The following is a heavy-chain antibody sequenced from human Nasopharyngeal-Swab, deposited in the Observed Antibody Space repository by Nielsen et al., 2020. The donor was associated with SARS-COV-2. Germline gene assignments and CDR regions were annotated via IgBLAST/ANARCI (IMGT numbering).Heavy chain of an antibody. CDR2: INHSGST. CDR3: ARIEDCSSTSCYDYFDY. J-gene: IGHJ4*02. D-gene: IGHD2-2*01. V-gene: IGHV4-34*01. Sequence: PGKGLEWIGEINHSGSTNYNPSLKSRVIISVDTSKNQFSLKLSSVTAADTAVYYCARIEDCSSTSCYDYFDYWGQGTLVTVSS.